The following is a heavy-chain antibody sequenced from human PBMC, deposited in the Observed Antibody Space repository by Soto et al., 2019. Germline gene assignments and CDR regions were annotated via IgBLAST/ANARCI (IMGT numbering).Heavy chain of an antibody. CDR2: ISSSGSTI. Sequence: GGSLRLSCAASGFTFSDYYMSWIRQAPGKGLEWVSYISSSGSTIYYADSVKGRFTISRDNAKNSLYLQMNSLRAEDTAVYYCARLLSSSWDDAFDIWGQGTMVTVSS. J-gene: IGHJ3*02. CDR3: ARLLSSSWDDAFDI. CDR1: GFTFSDYY. V-gene: IGHV3-11*01. D-gene: IGHD6-13*01.